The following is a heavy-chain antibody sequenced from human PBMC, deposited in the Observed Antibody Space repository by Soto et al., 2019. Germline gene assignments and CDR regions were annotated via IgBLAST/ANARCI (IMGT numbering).Heavy chain of an antibody. CDR3: ACGQYYFDY. D-gene: IGHD2-21*01. Sequence: QVQLVESGGGVVQPGRSLRLSCAASEFPFSNYGMHWVRQAPGKGLEWVAHISYDGSNKHYADSVKGRFTISRDNSKNMLFLQMSRLRTEDTAGCYWACGQYYFDYWGQGTRVSVSS. CDR1: EFPFSNYG. V-gene: IGHV3-30*03. CDR2: ISYDGSNK. J-gene: IGHJ4*02.